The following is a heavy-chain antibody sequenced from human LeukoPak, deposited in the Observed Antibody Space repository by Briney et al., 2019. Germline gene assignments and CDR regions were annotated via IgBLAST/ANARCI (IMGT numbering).Heavy chain of an antibody. Sequence: GASVKVSCKVSGYTLTELSMHWVRQAPGKGLEWMGGFDPEDGETIYAQKFQGRVTMTEDTPTDTAYMELSSLRSEDTAVYYCATSYSSWELFHFDYWGQGTLVTVSS. D-gene: IGHD3-10*01. V-gene: IGHV1-24*01. J-gene: IGHJ4*02. CDR1: GYTLTELS. CDR3: ATSYSSWELFHFDY. CDR2: FDPEDGET.